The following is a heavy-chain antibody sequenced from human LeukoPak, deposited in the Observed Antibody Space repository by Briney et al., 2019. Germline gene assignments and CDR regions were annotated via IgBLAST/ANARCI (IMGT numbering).Heavy chain of an antibody. CDR1: GFTVSSYY. Sequence: GGSLRLSCAASGFTVSSYYMNWVRQAPGKGLEWVSFIYSGSSTYYADCGKGRFTIYRDNSKNTLYLQMNSLRAEDTAVYYCAVKYYYDSSGYFDFDYWGQGTLVTVSS. CDR3: AVKYYYDSSGYFDFDY. J-gene: IGHJ4*02. CDR2: IYSGSST. V-gene: IGHV3-53*01. D-gene: IGHD3-22*01.